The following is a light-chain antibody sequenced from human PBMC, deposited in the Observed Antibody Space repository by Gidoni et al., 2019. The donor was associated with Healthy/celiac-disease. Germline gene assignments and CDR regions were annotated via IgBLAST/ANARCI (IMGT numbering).Light chain of an antibody. CDR1: QSVSSY. J-gene: IGKJ5*01. V-gene: IGKV3-11*01. Sequence: SQSVSSYLAWYQQKPGQAPRLLIYDASNRATGIPARFSGSGSGTDFTLTISSLEPEDFAVYYCQQRSNWPPITFGQGTRLEIK. CDR3: QQRSNWPPIT. CDR2: DAS.